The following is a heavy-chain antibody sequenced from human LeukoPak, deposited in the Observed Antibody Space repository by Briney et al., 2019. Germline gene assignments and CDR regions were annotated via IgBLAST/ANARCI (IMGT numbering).Heavy chain of an antibody. Sequence: CXVXXXTLTEXXXXWVXXXPXXXXEXXXXFDPEDGETIYAQKFQGRVTMTEDTSTDTAYMELSSLRSEDTAVYYCATPSGYDILTPNAFDIWGQGTMVTVSS. CDR2: FDPEDGET. V-gene: IGHV1-24*01. CDR1: XXTLTEXX. D-gene: IGHD3-9*01. J-gene: IGHJ3*02. CDR3: ATPSGYDILTPNAFDI.